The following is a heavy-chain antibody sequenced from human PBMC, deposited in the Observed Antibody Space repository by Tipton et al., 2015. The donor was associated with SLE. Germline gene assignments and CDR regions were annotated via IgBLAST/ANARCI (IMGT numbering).Heavy chain of an antibody. Sequence: GLVKPSETLSLTCTVSGGFIRSYYFSWIRQPAGKGLGWIGRIFNNGSTNYNLSLKSRVTMSVDPSKNQFSLKLSSVTAADTAVYYCAREPPEGMISIWGQGTLVTVSS. J-gene: IGHJ4*02. D-gene: IGHD3/OR15-3a*01. V-gene: IGHV4-4*07. CDR1: GGFIRSYY. CDR2: IFNNGST. CDR3: AREPPEGMISI.